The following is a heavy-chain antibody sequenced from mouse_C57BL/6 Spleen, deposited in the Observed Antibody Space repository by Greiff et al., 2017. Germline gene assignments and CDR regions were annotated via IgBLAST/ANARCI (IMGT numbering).Heavy chain of an antibody. Sequence: QVQLQQPGAELVKPGASVKMSCKASGYTFTSYWITWVKQRPGQGLEWIGDIYPGSGSTNYNEKFKSKATLTVDTSSSTAYMQLSSLTSEDSAVYYCARWDYSSRYAMDYWGQGTSVTVSS. CDR2: IYPGSGST. CDR3: ARWDYSSRYAMDY. CDR1: GYTFTSYW. V-gene: IGHV1-55*01. D-gene: IGHD1-1*01. J-gene: IGHJ4*01.